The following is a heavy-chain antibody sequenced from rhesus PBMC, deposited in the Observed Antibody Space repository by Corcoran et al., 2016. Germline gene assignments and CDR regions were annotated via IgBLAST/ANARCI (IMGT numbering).Heavy chain of an antibody. V-gene: IGHV4-169*02. CDR3: ASGKYSNGLDS. J-gene: IGHJ6*01. CDR1: GGSISSSY. CDR2: IYGSVSNT. Sequence: QLQLQESGPGLVKPSETLSVTCAVSGGSISSSYWSWIRQAPGKGLEWIGYIYGSVSNTNYYPSLKSRVTLSVDTSKNQLSLKLSSVTTADTAVYYCASGKYSNGLDSWGQGVVVTVSS. D-gene: IGHD4-23*01.